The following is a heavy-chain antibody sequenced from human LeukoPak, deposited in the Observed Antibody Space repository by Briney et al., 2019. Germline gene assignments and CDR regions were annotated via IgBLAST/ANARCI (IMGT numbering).Heavy chain of an antibody. V-gene: IGHV5-51*01. Sequence: GESLEISCKGSGYSFTKYRIGWVRQMPGKGLEWMGTIYPADSDTRYSPSFQGQVTISADKSITTAYLQWSSLKASDTAMYYCARHGPYDSSGYYYPQGNWFDPWGQGTLVTVSS. CDR2: IYPADSDT. D-gene: IGHD3-22*01. J-gene: IGHJ5*02. CDR3: ARHGPYDSSGYYYPQGNWFDP. CDR1: GYSFTKYR.